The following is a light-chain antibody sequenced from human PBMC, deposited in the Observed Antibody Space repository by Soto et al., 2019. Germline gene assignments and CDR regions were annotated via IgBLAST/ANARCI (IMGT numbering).Light chain of an antibody. Sequence: QSVLTQPPSASGSPGQSVTISCTGTSSDVGAYKYVSWYQQHPGKAPKVMIYEVNKRPSGVPDRFSGSKSGNTASLTVSGLQAEDEADYYCSSYGGSNNLYVFGTGTKVPS. V-gene: IGLV2-8*01. J-gene: IGLJ1*01. CDR1: SSDVGAYKY. CDR3: SSYGGSNNLYV. CDR2: EVN.